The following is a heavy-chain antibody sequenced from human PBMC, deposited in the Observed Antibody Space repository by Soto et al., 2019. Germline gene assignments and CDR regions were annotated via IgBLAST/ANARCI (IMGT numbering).Heavy chain of an antibody. CDR2: IIPIFGTA. Sequence: SVKVSCKASGGTFSSYAISWVRQAPGQGLEWMGGIIPIFGTANYAQEFQGRVTITADESTSTAYMELSSLRSEDTAVYYCARHPYTPFAVGDAFDIWGQGTMVTVSS. CDR1: GGTFSSYA. V-gene: IGHV1-69*13. CDR3: ARHPYTPFAVGDAFDI. D-gene: IGHD3-3*01. J-gene: IGHJ3*02.